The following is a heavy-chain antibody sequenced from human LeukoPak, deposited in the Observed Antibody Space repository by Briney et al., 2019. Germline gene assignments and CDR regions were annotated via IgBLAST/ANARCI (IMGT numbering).Heavy chain of an antibody. D-gene: IGHD1-1*01. Sequence: GGSLKLSCAASGFTFSGSAMHWVRQASGKGLEWVGRIRSKANSCATAYAASVKGRFTISRDDSKNTAYLQMNSLKTEDTAVYYCTRRPGTTGTAFDIWGQGTMVTVSS. V-gene: IGHV3-73*01. J-gene: IGHJ3*02. CDR2: IRSKANSCAT. CDR1: GFTFSGSA. CDR3: TRRPGTTGTAFDI.